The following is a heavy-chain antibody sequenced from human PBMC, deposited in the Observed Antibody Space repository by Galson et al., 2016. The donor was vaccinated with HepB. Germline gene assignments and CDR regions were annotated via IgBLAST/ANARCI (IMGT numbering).Heavy chain of an antibody. D-gene: IGHD2-2*01. CDR3: AGVPSGKRLDY. CDR1: GFTFSTYA. Sequence: SLRLSCAASGFTFSTYAMGWVRQAPGKGLEWVSAISGSGVNAHYADSVKGRFTISRDNSKNTLYLQMNSLRAEDTAIYYCAGVPSGKRLDYWGQGTLVTVSS. J-gene: IGHJ4*02. CDR2: ISGSGVNA. V-gene: IGHV3-23*01.